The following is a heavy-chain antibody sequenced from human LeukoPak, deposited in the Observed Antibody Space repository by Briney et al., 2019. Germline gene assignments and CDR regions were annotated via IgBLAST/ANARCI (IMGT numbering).Heavy chain of an antibody. CDR3: ARAPSEIGGYYPEYFRH. J-gene: IGHJ1*01. CDR2: IKSDEST. Sequence: GGSLRLSCAASGFTFSTYWMHWARHAPGKGLVWVSRIKSDESTNYADSVKGRFTISRDNANNTLSLQMNSLRPEDTGVYYCARAPSEIGGYYPEYFRHWGQGTLVTVSS. CDR1: GFTFSTYW. V-gene: IGHV3-74*01. D-gene: IGHD3-22*01.